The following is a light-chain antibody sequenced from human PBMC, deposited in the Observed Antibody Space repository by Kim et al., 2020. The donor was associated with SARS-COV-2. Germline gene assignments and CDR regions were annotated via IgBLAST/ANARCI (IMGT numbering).Light chain of an antibody. CDR3: QQFNASPGT. Sequence: LSPGERVTLSCRASQSVSGTYLAWYQQKPGQAPSLLIYGTSKRATGVPDRFSGSGSGTDFTLTISRLEPEDFAVYYCQQFNASPGTFGQGTKLEIK. CDR2: GTS. V-gene: IGKV3-20*01. CDR1: QSVSGTY. J-gene: IGKJ2*01.